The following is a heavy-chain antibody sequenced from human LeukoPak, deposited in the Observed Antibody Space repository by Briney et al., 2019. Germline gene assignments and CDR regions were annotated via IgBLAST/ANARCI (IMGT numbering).Heavy chain of an antibody. D-gene: IGHD6-13*01. Sequence: PSETLSLTCTVSGGSISSYYWGWIRQPPGKGLEWIGSIYYSGSTYYNPSLKSRVTISVDTSKNQFSLKLSSVTAADTAVYYCTRARRRYRSSPIDYWGQGTLVTVSS. CDR1: GGSISSYY. V-gene: IGHV4-39*07. CDR2: IYYSGST. J-gene: IGHJ4*02. CDR3: TRARRRYRSSPIDY.